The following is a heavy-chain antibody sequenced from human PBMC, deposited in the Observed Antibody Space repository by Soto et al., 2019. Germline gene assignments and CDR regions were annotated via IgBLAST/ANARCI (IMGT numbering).Heavy chain of an antibody. D-gene: IGHD2-15*01. CDR1: GDSISSFY. J-gene: IGHJ6*02. CDR2: LYVSGST. Sequence: QVQLQESGPGLVKPSETLSLTCTVSGDSISSFYWSWIRQTAGKGLEWIGRLYVSGSTDYNPSLKSRVSMSVDRSKNQFSLKLTSVTAADTAVYYCVRDCSGGGCYSDYGMDVWCQGTTVTVSS. CDR3: VRDCSGGGCYSDYGMDV. V-gene: IGHV4-4*07.